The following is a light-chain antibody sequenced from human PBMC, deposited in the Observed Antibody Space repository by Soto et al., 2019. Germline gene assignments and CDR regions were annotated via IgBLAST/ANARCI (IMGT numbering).Light chain of an antibody. J-gene: IGKJ2*01. Sequence: EIVMTQSPATLSVSPGERATLSCRASQTVSSNLAWYQRKPGQAPRLLICGASTRATGIPARFSGSGSGTEFTLTISSLQSEDFAVYYCQQYNNWPYTFGQGTKLEIK. V-gene: IGKV3-15*01. CDR3: QQYNNWPYT. CDR2: GAS. CDR1: QTVSSN.